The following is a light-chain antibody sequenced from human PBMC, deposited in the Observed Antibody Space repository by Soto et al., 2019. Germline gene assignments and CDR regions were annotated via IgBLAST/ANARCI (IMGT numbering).Light chain of an antibody. Sequence: QSALTQPRSVSGSPGQSVTISCTGTSSDVGGYNYVSWYQQHPGKAPKLMIYEVSKRPSGVPDRFSGSKSGNTASLTVSGLQAEDEADYYCSSYAGSNLVVFGTGTKVTVL. V-gene: IGLV2-8*01. CDR3: SSYAGSNLVV. J-gene: IGLJ1*01. CDR1: SSDVGGYNY. CDR2: EVS.